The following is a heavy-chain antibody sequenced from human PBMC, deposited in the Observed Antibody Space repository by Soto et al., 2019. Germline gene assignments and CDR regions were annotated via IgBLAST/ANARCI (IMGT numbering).Heavy chain of an antibody. CDR1: GYTLNTLS. D-gene: IGHD6-13*01. J-gene: IGHJ4*02. Sequence: QVQLVQSGAEVKTPGASVKVSCKVSGYTLNTLSIHWVRQAPGKGLEWMGGFDPEDGETIYARNFQGRVIMTEDTSTDTAYMELSSLTSEDTAVYYCATHSNTWYNLYWGQGTLVTVSS. V-gene: IGHV1-24*01. CDR3: ATHSNTWYNLY. CDR2: FDPEDGET.